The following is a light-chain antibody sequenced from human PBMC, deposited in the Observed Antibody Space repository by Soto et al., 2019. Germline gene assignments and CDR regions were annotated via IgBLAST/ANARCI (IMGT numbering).Light chain of an antibody. J-gene: IGLJ3*02. CDR1: SSDVGGYDY. CDR3: SSYTITSAYWV. CDR2: EVN. Sequence: QSVLTQPASVSGSPGQSITISCTGTSSDVGGYDYVSWYQLHPGKAPKLMVFEVNNRPSGVSYRFSGSKSGNTASLTISGLQAEDEANYYCSSYTITSAYWVFGGGTKLTVL. V-gene: IGLV2-14*01.